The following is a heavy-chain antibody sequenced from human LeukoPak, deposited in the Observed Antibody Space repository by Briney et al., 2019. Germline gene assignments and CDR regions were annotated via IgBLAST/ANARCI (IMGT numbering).Heavy chain of an antibody. J-gene: IGHJ4*02. CDR2: IYYRGST. Sequence: PSETLSLTCTVSGGSTSSYYWSWIRQPPGKGLEWIGYIYYRGSTNYNPSLKSRVTISVDTSKNQFSLKLSSVTAADTAVYYCARARDPAVAANLDYWGQGTLVTVSS. V-gene: IGHV4-59*01. D-gene: IGHD2-15*01. CDR1: GGSTSSYY. CDR3: ARARDPAVAANLDY.